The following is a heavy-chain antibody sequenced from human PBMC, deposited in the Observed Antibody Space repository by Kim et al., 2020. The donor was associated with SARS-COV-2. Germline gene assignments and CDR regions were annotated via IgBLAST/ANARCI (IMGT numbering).Heavy chain of an antibody. CDR2: IYYSGST. Sequence: SETLSLTCTVSGGSISSSSYYWGWIRQPPGKGLEWIVSIYYSGSTYYNPSLKSRVTISVDTSKNQFSLKLSAVTAADTASYYCVSSSYGGDAFDIWVQG. J-gene: IGHJ3*02. CDR3: VSSSYGGDAFDI. V-gene: IGHV4-39*07. CDR1: GGSISSSSYY. D-gene: IGHD3-10*01.